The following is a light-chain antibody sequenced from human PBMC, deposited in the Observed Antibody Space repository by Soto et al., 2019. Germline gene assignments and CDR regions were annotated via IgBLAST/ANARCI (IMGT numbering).Light chain of an antibody. CDR1: QGISSY. V-gene: IGKV1-8*01. Sequence: AIRITQSPSSLSASTGDRVTITCRASQGISSYLAWYQQKPGKAPKLLIYAASTLQSGVPSRFSGSGSGTDFTLTISCLQSEDFATYYCQQYYSYPRTFGQGTQVDSK. CDR3: QQYYSYPRT. J-gene: IGKJ1*01. CDR2: AAS.